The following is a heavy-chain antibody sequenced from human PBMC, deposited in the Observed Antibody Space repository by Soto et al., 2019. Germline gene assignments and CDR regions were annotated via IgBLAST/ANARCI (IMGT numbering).Heavy chain of an antibody. V-gene: IGHV1-69*12. CDR2: IIPIFGTA. CDR1: GGTFSSYA. Sequence: QVQLVQSGAEVKKPGSSVKVSCKASGGTFSSYAISWVRQAPGQGLEWMGGIIPIFGTANYAQKFQGRVTITADESTSTAYMELSSLRSEDTAVYYCASRGSGVAGRYYYYGMDVWGQGTTVTVSS. D-gene: IGHD6-19*01. CDR3: ASRGSGVAGRYYYYGMDV. J-gene: IGHJ6*02.